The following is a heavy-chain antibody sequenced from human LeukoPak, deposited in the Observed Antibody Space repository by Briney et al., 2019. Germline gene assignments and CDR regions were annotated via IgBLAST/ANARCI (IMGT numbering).Heavy chain of an antibody. J-gene: IGHJ4*02. CDR1: GFTFSSYS. CDR3: ARDHDGADDY. D-gene: IGHD1-1*01. Sequence: PGGSLRLSCAASGFTFSSYSMNWVRQAPGKGLEWVSSISSSSSYIYYADSVKGRFTISRDNAKNSLYLQMSSLRAEDTAVYYCARDHDGADDYWGQGTLVTVSS. V-gene: IGHV3-21*01. CDR2: ISSSSSYI.